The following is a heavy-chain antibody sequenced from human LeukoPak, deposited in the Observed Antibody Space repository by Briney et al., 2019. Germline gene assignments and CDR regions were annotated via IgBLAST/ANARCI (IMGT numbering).Heavy chain of an antibody. Sequence: GESLKISCKGSGYSFTSYWIGWVRQMPGKVLEWMGLIYPGDSDTRYSPSFQGQVTISADKSISTAYLQWSSLKASDTAIYYCARTWEEMKWLSDYWGQGTLVTVSS. CDR3: ARTWEEMKWLSDY. CDR2: IYPGDSDT. D-gene: IGHD3-22*01. CDR1: GYSFTSYW. J-gene: IGHJ4*02. V-gene: IGHV5-51*01.